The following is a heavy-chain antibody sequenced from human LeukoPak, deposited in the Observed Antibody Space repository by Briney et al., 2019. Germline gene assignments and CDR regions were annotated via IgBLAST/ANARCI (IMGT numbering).Heavy chain of an antibody. D-gene: IGHD6-19*01. J-gene: IGHJ1*01. V-gene: IGHV4-31*03. CDR1: GGSISGSDHY. CDR3: ARPNYSGWYQGKYFQH. CDR2: IYYSGST. Sequence: SQTLSLTCTVSGGSISGSDHYWSWIRQHPGKGLEWIGYIYYSGSTYYNPSLKSRVTISVDTSKNQFSLKLSSVTAADTAVYYCARPNYSGWYQGKYFQHWGQGTLVTVSS.